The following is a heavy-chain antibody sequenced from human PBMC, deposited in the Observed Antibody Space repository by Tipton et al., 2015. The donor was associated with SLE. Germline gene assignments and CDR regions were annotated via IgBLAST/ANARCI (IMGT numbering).Heavy chain of an antibody. D-gene: IGHD6-13*01. V-gene: IGHV1-18*01. CDR1: GYTFTIYG. CDR3: ARAQSAAAGFDA. J-gene: IGHJ4*02. CDR2: VSAYTPNA. Sequence: QLVQSGAEVKKPGASVKVSCKASGYTFTIYGISWVRQAPGQGLEWMGWVSAYTPNANYAQNLQGRVTMTTDTSTNTAYMELRSLRSDDTAVYYFARAQSAAAGFDAWGQGTLVTVPS.